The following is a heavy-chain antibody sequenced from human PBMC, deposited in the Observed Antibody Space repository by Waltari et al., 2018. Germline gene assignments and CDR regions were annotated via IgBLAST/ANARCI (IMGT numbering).Heavy chain of an antibody. CDR1: GGSISSSSYY. CDR2: IYYSGGT. Sequence: QLQLQESGPGLVKPSETLSLTCTVSGGSISSSSYYWGWIRQPPGKGLEWIGSIYYSGGTSYNPSLKRRAPISVDTSKNQFSLKLSSVTAADTAVYYCARLAVVVAATRAGAFDPWGQGTLVTVSS. CDR3: ARLAVVVAATRAGAFDP. D-gene: IGHD2-15*01. V-gene: IGHV4-39*01. J-gene: IGHJ5*02.